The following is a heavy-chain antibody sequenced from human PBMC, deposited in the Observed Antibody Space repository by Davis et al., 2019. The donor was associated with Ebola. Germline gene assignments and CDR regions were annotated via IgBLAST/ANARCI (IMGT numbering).Heavy chain of an antibody. CDR3: AKDKFPLRYFDTLGMDV. J-gene: IGHJ6*02. CDR2: INHSGST. CDR1: GGSFSGYY. Sequence: SETLSLTCAVYGGSFSGYYWSWIRQPPGKGLEWIGEINHSGSTNYNPSLKSRVTISVDTSKNQFSLKLSSVTAADTAVYYCAKDKFPLRYFDTLGMDVWGQGTTVTVSS. D-gene: IGHD3-9*01. V-gene: IGHV4-34*01.